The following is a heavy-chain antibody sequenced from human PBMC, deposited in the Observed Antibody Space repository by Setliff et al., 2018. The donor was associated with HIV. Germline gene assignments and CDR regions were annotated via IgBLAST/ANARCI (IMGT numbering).Heavy chain of an antibody. D-gene: IGHD3-22*01. V-gene: IGHV3-30*02. CDR1: GFIFSSYG. J-gene: IGHJ4*02. Sequence: PGGSLRLSCAASGFIFSSYGMHWVRQAPGKGLEWVAFIRHDGSNKYYADSVKGRFTISRDNSKNTLYLQMNSLRAEDTAVYYCARGYYDSSGYISPVGYWGQGTLVTVSS. CDR3: ARGYYDSSGYISPVGY. CDR2: IRHDGSNK.